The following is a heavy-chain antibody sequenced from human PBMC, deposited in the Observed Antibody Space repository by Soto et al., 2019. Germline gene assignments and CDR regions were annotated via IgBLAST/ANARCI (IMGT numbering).Heavy chain of an antibody. CDR1: GLSLRTTGVA. CDR2: LYWDDDK. V-gene: IGHV2-5*02. CDR3: VQSRCGGDSLEIYSSHAYNGLDV. J-gene: IGHJ6*02. D-gene: IGHD2-21*02. Sequence: QVTLKESGPTLVKPTQTLTLTCTGSGLSLRTTGVALGWVRKPPGKALEWLALLYWDDDKPYSPSLRSRLTIAKDISEKQEVLTMTNIDTVDTATYYCVQSRCGGDSLEIYSSHAYNGLDVWGQGTTVTVSS.